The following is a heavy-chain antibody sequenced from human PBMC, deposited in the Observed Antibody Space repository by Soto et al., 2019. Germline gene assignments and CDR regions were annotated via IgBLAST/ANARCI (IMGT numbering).Heavy chain of an antibody. CDR2: ITDTGGDA. Sequence: EVQLLESGGDLIQPGGSLRLSCVASGLTFGSRAMSWVRQSPGEGLEWVSTITDTGGDAKYADSVRGRFAISRDNSKNTLYLQMSALGAEDSAIYFCGRGSKDSYPGSRIFDFWGRGTLVTVSS. CDR3: GRGSKDSYPGSRIFDF. CDR1: GLTFGSRA. D-gene: IGHD3-10*01. V-gene: IGHV3-23*01. J-gene: IGHJ4*02.